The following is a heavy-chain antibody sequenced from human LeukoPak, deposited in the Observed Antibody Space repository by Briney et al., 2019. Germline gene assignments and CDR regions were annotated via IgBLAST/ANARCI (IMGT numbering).Heavy chain of an antibody. CDR2: ISSGSITI. D-gene: IGHD2-15*01. V-gene: IGHV3-48*01. Sequence: PGGSLRLPCAASGFTFSSYSMNWVRQAPGKGLEWVSYISSGSITIYYADSVKGRFTVSRDNAQNSLYLQMNSLKAEDTAVYYYARGDNSGGSPIVYWGQGTLVTVSS. J-gene: IGHJ4*02. CDR1: GFTFSSYS. CDR3: ARGDNSGGSPIVY.